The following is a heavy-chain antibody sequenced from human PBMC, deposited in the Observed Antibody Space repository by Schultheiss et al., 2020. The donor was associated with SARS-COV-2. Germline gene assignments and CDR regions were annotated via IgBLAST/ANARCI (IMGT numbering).Heavy chain of an antibody. D-gene: IGHD3-3*01. V-gene: IGHV1-45*02. Sequence: SVKVSCKASGYTFTYRYLHWVRQAPGQALEWMGWITPFNGNTNYAQKFQDRVTITRDRSMSTAYMELSSLRSEDTAMYYCARRPTYYDFWSGYVGYYYGMDVWGQGTTVTVSS. CDR2: ITPFNGNT. J-gene: IGHJ6*02. CDR3: ARRPTYYDFWSGYVGYYYGMDV. CDR1: GYTFTYRY.